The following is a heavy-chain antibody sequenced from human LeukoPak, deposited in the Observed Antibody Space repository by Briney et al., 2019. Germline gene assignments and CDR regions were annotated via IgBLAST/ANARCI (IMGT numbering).Heavy chain of an antibody. J-gene: IGHJ4*02. CDR1: GGSISSYY. D-gene: IGHD3-22*01. CDR2: IYYSGST. CDR3: ASYSYYYDSSGYFDY. Sequence: SETLSLTCTVSGGSISSYYWSWIRQPPGKGLEWIGYIYYSGSTNYNPSLKSRVTISVDTSKNQFPLKLSSVTAADTAVYYCASYSYYYDSSGYFDYWGQGTLVTASS. V-gene: IGHV4-59*01.